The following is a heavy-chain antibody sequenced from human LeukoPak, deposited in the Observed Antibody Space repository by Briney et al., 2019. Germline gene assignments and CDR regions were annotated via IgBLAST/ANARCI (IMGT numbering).Heavy chain of an antibody. V-gene: IGHV1-46*01. CDR2: INPSGGTT. CDR1: GYTFTSYH. CDR3: ARDHGLFHMFDP. J-gene: IGHJ5*02. Sequence: GASVKVSCKASGYTFTSYHMHWVRQAPGQGLEWMGIINPSGGTTNYAQKFRGRVTMTRDMSTSTVYMELSSLRSEDTAVYYCARDHGLFHMFDPWGLGTLVTVSS. D-gene: IGHD2-21*01.